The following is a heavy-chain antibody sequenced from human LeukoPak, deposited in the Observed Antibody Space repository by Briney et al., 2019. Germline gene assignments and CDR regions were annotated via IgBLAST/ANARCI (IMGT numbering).Heavy chain of an antibody. CDR3: ARGKGRALGPYYYDSSGYYYFDY. V-gene: IGHV4-34*01. Sequence: PSETLSLTCAVYGGSFSGYYWSWNRQPPGKGLEWIGEINHSGSTNYNPSLKSRVTISVDTSKNQFSLKLSSVTSADTAVYYCARGKGRALGPYYYDSSGYYYFDYWGQGTLVTVSS. CDR1: GGSFSGYY. D-gene: IGHD3-22*01. CDR2: INHSGST. J-gene: IGHJ4*02.